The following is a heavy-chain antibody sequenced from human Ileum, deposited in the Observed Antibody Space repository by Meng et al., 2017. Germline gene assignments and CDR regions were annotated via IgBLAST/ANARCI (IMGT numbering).Heavy chain of an antibody. CDR3: ARDHWGSLDY. CDR2: GST. D-gene: IGHD7-27*01. CDR1: GAAVSSNNDG. Sequence: MQLQESVPGLVKPSETLSPTCTLSGAAVSSNNDGWGWIRQPPGKGLEWIGYGSTNHNPSLKSRVTISVDTSKNQFFLTLNSVTAADTAIYYCARDHWGSLDYWGQGILVTVSS. J-gene: IGHJ4*02. V-gene: IGHV4-61*01.